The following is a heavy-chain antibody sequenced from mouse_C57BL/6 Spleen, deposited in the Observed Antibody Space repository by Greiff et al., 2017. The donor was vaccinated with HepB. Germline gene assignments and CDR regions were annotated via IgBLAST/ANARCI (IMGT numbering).Heavy chain of an antibody. V-gene: IGHV1-52*01. Sequence: QVHVKQPGAELVRPGSSVKLSCKASGYTFTSYWMHWVKQRPIQGLEWIGNIDPSDSETHYNQKFKDKATLTVDKSSSTAYMQLSSLTSEDSAVYYGARSGSSHWYFDVWGTGTTVTVSS. CDR1: GYTFTSYW. CDR2: IDPSDSET. D-gene: IGHD1-1*01. CDR3: ARSGSSHWYFDV. J-gene: IGHJ1*03.